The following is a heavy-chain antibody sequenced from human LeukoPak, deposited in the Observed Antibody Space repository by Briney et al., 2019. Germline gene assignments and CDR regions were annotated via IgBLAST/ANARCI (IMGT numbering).Heavy chain of an antibody. Sequence: SVKVSCKASGYTFTGYYMHWVRQAPGQGLEWMGRIIPILGIANYAQKFQGRVTITADKSTSTAYMELSSLRSEDTAVYYCARDPEEVPYYYGSGSYSRVDYWGQGTLVTVSS. CDR2: IIPILGIA. V-gene: IGHV1-69*04. CDR3: ARDPEEVPYYYGSGSYSRVDY. J-gene: IGHJ4*02. D-gene: IGHD3-10*01. CDR1: GYTFTGYY.